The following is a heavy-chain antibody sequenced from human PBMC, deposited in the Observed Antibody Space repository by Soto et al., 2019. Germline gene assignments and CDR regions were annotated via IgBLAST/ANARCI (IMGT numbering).Heavy chain of an antibody. CDR3: ARSYDSSGYLDY. J-gene: IGHJ4*02. CDR2: IYYSGST. V-gene: IGHV4-59*01. D-gene: IGHD3-22*01. Sequence: SETLSLTCTVSGGSISSYYWSWIRQPPGKGLEWIGYIYYSGSTNYNPSLKSRVTISVDTSKNQFSLKLSSVTAADTAVYYCARSYDSSGYLDYWGQGTLVTVS. CDR1: GGSISSYY.